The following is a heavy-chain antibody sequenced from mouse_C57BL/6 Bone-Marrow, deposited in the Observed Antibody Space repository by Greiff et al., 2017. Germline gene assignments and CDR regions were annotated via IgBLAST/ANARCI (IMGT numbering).Heavy chain of an antibody. CDR1: GYTFTSYW. D-gene: IGHD1-1*01. CDR3: ARSGVFFLRVYFDY. CDR2: IDPSDSYT. Sequence: VKLQQPGAELVMPGASVKLSCKASGYTFTSYWMHWVKQRPGQGLEWIGEIDPSDSYTNYNQKFKGKSTLTVDKSSSTAYMQLSSLTSEDSAVYYCARSGVFFLRVYFDYWGQGTTLTVSS. J-gene: IGHJ2*01. V-gene: IGHV1-69*01.